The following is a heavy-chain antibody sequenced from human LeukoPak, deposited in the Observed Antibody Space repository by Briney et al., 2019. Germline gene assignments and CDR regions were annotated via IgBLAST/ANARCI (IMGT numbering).Heavy chain of an antibody. D-gene: IGHD3-10*01. CDR2: IYHSGST. CDR1: GYSISSGHY. V-gene: IGHV4-38-2*02. J-gene: IGHJ4*02. Sequence: PSETLSLTCTVSGYSISSGHYWGWIRHPPGKGLEWIGNIYHSGSTYYNPSLKSRVTISVDTSKNQFSLKLSSVTAADTAVYYCARDISYYGSGRFDYWGQGTLVTVSS. CDR3: ARDISYYGSGRFDY.